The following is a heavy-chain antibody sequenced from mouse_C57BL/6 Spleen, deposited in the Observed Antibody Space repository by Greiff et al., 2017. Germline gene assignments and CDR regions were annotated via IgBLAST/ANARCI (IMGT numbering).Heavy chain of an antibody. CDR2: IYPGDGDT. CDR3: ARSTTVVAKGDFDY. J-gene: IGHJ2*01. D-gene: IGHD1-1*01. Sequence: VQLQQSGAELVKPGASVKISCKASGYAFSSYWMNWVKQRPGKGLEWIGQIYPGDGDTNYNGKFKGKATLTADKSSSTAYMQLSSLTSEDSAVYFCARSTTVVAKGDFDYWGQGTTLTVSS. CDR1: GYAFSSYW. V-gene: IGHV1-80*01.